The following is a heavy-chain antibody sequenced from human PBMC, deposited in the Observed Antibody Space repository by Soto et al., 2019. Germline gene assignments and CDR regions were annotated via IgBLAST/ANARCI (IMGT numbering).Heavy chain of an antibody. CDR2: ISSSSSSI. CDR3: ARVGDYYGMDV. Sequence: EVQLVESGGGLVKPGGSLRLSCAASGFTFSYYGMNWVRQAPGKGLEWVSSISSSSSSIYYADSVRGRFTISRDNAKNSLELQVNSLRAEDTAVYYCARVGDYYGMDVWGQGTTVTVSS. V-gene: IGHV3-21*01. CDR1: GFTFSYYG. J-gene: IGHJ6*02. D-gene: IGHD2-15*01.